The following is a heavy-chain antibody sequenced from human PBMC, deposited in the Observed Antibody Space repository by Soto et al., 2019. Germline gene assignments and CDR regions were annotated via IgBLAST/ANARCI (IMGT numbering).Heavy chain of an antibody. CDR1: GFTFSSYG. CDR3: ARDRRRGYSGYDSPTPSFDY. V-gene: IGHV3-33*01. Sequence: QVQLVESGGGVVQPGRSLRLSCAASGFTFSSYGMHWVRQAPGKGLEWVAVIWYDGSNKYYADSVKGRFTISRDNSKNTLYLQMNSLRAEDTAVYYCARDRRRGYSGYDSPTPSFDYWGQGTLVTVSS. D-gene: IGHD5-12*01. CDR2: IWYDGSNK. J-gene: IGHJ4*02.